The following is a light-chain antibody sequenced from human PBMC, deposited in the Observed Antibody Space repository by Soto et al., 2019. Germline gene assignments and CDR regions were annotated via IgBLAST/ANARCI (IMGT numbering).Light chain of an antibody. CDR1: QSVGTD. CDR3: QQYSDWPPIT. Sequence: ELVMTQSPATPSVSPGERVTLSCRASQSVGTDLAWYQQKPGQAPRLLIYDASTGATGTPARFSGSGSGTEFALTISSLQSEDFAIYYCQQYSDWPPITFGQGTRLEIK. J-gene: IGKJ5*01. V-gene: IGKV3-15*01. CDR2: DAS.